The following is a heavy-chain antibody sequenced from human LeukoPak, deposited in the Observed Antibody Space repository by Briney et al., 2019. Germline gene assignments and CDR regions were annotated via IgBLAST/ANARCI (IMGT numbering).Heavy chain of an antibody. Sequence: SETLSLTCTVSGGSISSSSYYWGWIRQPPEKGLEWIGSIYYSGSTYYNPSLKSRVTISVDTSKNQFSLKLSSVTAADTAVYYCARTVTYWYFDLWGRGTLVTVSS. J-gene: IGHJ2*01. CDR3: ARTVTYWYFDL. CDR2: IYYSGST. V-gene: IGHV4-39*01. CDR1: GGSISSSSYY. D-gene: IGHD4-17*01.